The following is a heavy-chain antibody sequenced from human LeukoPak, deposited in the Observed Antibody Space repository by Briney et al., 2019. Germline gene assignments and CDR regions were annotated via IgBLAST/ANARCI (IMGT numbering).Heavy chain of an antibody. CDR2: IKKDGSEK. J-gene: IGHJ4*02. CDR1: GFTFSSYW. CDR3: ARVRNGDMERFDY. Sequence: GGSLRLSCAASGFTFSSYWMSWVRQAPGKGLEWVANIKKDGSEKYYVDSVKGRFTISRDNAKNSLYLQMNSLRAEDTAVYYCARVRNGDMERFDYWGQGTLVTVSS. D-gene: IGHD2-15*01. V-gene: IGHV3-7*01.